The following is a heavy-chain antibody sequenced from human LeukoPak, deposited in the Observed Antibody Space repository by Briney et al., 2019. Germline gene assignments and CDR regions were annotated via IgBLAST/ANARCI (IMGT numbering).Heavy chain of an antibody. V-gene: IGHV1-69*04. CDR2: IIPILGIT. CDR1: GGTFSSYA. CDR3: ASLNDYASGGYIGYYGMDV. J-gene: IGHJ6*02. D-gene: IGHD3-22*01. Sequence: GASVKVSCKASGGTFSSYAISWVRQAPRQGLEWMGRIIPILGITNYAQKLQGTVTITADKSTSTDYMKLSSLISENRVVYYCASLNDYASGGYIGYYGMDVWGQGTTVTVSS.